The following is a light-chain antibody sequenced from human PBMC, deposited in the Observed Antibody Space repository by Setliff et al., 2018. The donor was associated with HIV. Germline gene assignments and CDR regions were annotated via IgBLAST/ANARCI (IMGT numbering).Light chain of an antibody. CDR2: SNI. Sequence: SASGTPGQRVTITCSGSRSNIGRNSVTWYQQFPGAAPKLLIYSNIQQPSGVPDRFSGSKSGSSASLAISGLQSEDEADYYCAAWDDTVNGYVFGTGTKVTVL. CDR1: RSNIGRNS. J-gene: IGLJ1*01. V-gene: IGLV1-44*01. CDR3: AAWDDTVNGYV.